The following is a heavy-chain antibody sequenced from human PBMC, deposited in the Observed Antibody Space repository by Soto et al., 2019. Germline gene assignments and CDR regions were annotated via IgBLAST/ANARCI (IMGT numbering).Heavy chain of an antibody. J-gene: IGHJ4*02. D-gene: IGHD6-6*01. CDR1: GYMFTGYS. CDR2: INPHSGGT. Sequence: QVQLVQSGAEVKTTGASVKVSCKASGYMFTGYSMHWVRQAPGQGLEWMGWINPHSGGTNYAQKFQGRVTMTEDTSISTAYMELSRLRSDDTAVYYCARGRVAARPEFAYWGQGTLVTVSS. CDR3: ARGRVAARPEFAY. V-gene: IGHV1-2*02.